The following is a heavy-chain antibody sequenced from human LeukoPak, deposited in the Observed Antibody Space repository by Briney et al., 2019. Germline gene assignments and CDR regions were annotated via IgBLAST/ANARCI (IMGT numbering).Heavy chain of an antibody. CDR3: AKDAAPDPYSSSWYDFDY. CDR1: GFTFSSYA. Sequence: GGSLRLSCAASGFTFSSYAMSWVRQAPGKGLEWVSAISGSGGSKYYADSVKGRFTISRDNSKNTLYLQMNSLRAEDTAVYYCAKDAAPDPYSSSWYDFDYWGQGTLVTVSS. V-gene: IGHV3-23*01. J-gene: IGHJ4*02. D-gene: IGHD6-13*01. CDR2: ISGSGGSK.